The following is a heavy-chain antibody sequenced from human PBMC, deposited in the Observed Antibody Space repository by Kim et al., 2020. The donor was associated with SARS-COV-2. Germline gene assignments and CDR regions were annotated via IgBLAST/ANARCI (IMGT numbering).Heavy chain of an antibody. J-gene: IGHJ4*02. CDR3: ARVVTTYPFDY. Sequence: SETLSLTCAVYGGSFSGYYWSWIRQPPGKGLEWIGEINHSGSTNYNPSLKSRVTISVDTSKNQFSLKLSSVTAADTAVYYCARVVTTYPFDYWGQGTLVTVSS. CDR1: GGSFSGYY. CDR2: INHSGST. D-gene: IGHD4-17*01. V-gene: IGHV4-34*01.